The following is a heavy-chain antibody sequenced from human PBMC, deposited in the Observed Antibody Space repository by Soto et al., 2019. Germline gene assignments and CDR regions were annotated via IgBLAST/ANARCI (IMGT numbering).Heavy chain of an antibody. J-gene: IGHJ4*02. CDR1: GFTFNNYG. Sequence: GGSLRLSCAASGFTFNNYGMHWVRQAPGKGLEWVSAISGSGGSTYYADSVKGRFTISRDNSKNTLYLQMNSLRAEDTAVYYCAKEGSSGYYPFFDYWGQGTLVTVSS. V-gene: IGHV3-23*01. CDR3: AKEGSSGYYPFFDY. CDR2: ISGSGGST. D-gene: IGHD3-22*01.